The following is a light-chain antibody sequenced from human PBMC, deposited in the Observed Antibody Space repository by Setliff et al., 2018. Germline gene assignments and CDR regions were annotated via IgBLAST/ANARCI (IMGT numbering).Light chain of an antibody. Sequence: QSVLTQPPSVSGAPGQRVTISCTGSGSNIGATYDVHWYQHLPGTAPKLLIYGNSNRPSGVPVRFSGSRSATSASLAISGLQAEDEADYYCQSYDISLRGYVFGTGTKVTVL. V-gene: IGLV1-40*01. CDR2: GNS. J-gene: IGLJ1*01. CDR3: QSYDISLRGYV. CDR1: GSNIGATYD.